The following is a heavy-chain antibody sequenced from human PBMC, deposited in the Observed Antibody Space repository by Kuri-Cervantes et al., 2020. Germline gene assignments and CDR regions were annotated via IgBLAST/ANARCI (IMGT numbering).Heavy chain of an antibody. J-gene: IGHJ6*02. V-gene: IGHV3-30*03. CDR3: ARDGVAVAGTPLYYYYGMDV. D-gene: IGHD6-19*01. CDR2: ISYDGSNK. CDR1: GFTFSSYS. Sequence: GESLKISCAASGFTFSSYSMNWVRQAPGKGLEWVAVISYDGSNKYYADSVKGRFTISRDNSKNTLYLQMNSLRAEDTAVYYCARDGVAVAGTPLYYYYGMDVWGQGTTVTVSS.